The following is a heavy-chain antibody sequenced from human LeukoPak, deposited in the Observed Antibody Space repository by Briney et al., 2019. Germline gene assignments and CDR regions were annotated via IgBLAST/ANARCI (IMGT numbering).Heavy chain of an antibody. CDR3: AREVIITMVRGGKVSWFDP. CDR2: IYTSGST. J-gene: IGHJ5*02. V-gene: IGHV4-61*02. CDR1: GGSISSGSYY. D-gene: IGHD3-10*01. Sequence: PSQTLSLTCTVSGGSISSGSYYWSWIRQPAGKGLEWIGRIYTSGSTNYNPSLKSRVTISVDTSKNQFSLKLSSVTAADTAVYYCAREVIITMVRGGKVSWFDPWGQGTLVTVSS.